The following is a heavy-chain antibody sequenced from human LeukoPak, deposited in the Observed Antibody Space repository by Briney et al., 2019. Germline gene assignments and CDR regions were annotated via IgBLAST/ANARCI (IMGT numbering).Heavy chain of an antibody. Sequence: SETLSLTCTVSGGSISSYYWSWIRQPPGKGLEWIGYIYYSGSTNYNPSLKSRVTISVDTSKNQFSLKLSSVTAADTAVYYCARGHYYGDNWFDPWGQGTLVTVSS. D-gene: IGHD4-17*01. CDR3: ARGHYYGDNWFDP. V-gene: IGHV4-59*01. CDR1: GGSISSYY. J-gene: IGHJ5*02. CDR2: IYYSGST.